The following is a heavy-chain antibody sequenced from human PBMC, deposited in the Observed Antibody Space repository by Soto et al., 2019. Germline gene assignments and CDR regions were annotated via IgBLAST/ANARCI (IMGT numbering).Heavy chain of an antibody. CDR1: GDSVSSNSAA. V-gene: IGHV6-1*01. Sequence: SQTLSLTCAISGDSVSSNSAAWNWIRQSPSRGLEWLGRTYYRSKWYNDYAVSVKSRITINPDTSKNQFSLQLNSVTPEDTAVYYCARSLAHFLNDYYYMDVWGKGTTVTVSS. J-gene: IGHJ6*03. D-gene: IGHD3-3*02. CDR3: ARSLAHFLNDYYYMDV. CDR2: TYYRSKWYN.